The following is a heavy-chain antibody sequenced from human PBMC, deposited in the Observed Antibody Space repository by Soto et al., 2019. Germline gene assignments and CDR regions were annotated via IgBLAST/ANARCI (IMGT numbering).Heavy chain of an antibody. CDR3: ARGPDFWSGYYKADYYYYGMDV. Sequence: ASVKVSCKASGYTFTSYDINWVRQATGQGLEWMGWMNPNSGNTGYAQKFQGRVTMTRNTSISTAYMELSSLRSEDTAVYYCARGPDFWSGYYKADYYYYGMDVWGQVTTVTVSS. CDR2: MNPNSGNT. V-gene: IGHV1-8*01. CDR1: GYTFTSYD. D-gene: IGHD3-3*01. J-gene: IGHJ6*02.